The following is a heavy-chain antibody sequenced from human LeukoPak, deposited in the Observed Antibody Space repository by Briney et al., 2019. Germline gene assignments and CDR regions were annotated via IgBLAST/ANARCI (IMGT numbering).Heavy chain of an antibody. CDR2: INPNSGDT. J-gene: IGHJ4*02. V-gene: IGHV1-2*02. D-gene: IGHD5-12*01. CDR3: ARDSGLGYSGYDLAW. Sequence: ASVKVSCKASGYTFTGYYMSWVRQAPGQGLEWTGWINPNSGDTNYAQKFQGRVTMTRDTSIRTAYMELSRLRSDDTAVYYCARDSGLGYSGYDLAWWGQGTLVTVSS. CDR1: GYTFTGYY.